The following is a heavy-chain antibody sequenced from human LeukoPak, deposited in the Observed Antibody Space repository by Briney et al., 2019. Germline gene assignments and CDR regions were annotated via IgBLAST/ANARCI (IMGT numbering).Heavy chain of an antibody. CDR2: IYAGDSDT. D-gene: IGHD6-19*01. V-gene: IGHV5-51*01. CDR3: ARLIAVEHYYYYYYMDV. J-gene: IGHJ6*03. CDR1: GYSFTSYW. Sequence: PGESLKISCQDSGYSFTSYWIGWVRQMPGKGLEWMGFIYAGDSDTRYSPSFQGQVTISADKSISTAYLQWSSLKASDTAIYYCARLIAVEHYYYYYYMDVWGKGTTVTVSS.